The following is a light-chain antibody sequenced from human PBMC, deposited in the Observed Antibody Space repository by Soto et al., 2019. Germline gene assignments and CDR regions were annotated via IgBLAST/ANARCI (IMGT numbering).Light chain of an antibody. CDR2: GAS. V-gene: IGKV3-15*01. CDR1: QSVSSN. J-gene: IGKJ4*01. CDR3: HQYNNWPRG. Sequence: EIVMTQSPATLSVSPGERATLSCRASQSVSSNLAWYQQKPGQAPRLLIYGASTRATGIPARFSGSGSGTEFTLTISSLQSEDFAVYYCHQYNNWPRGFGGGTKVEIK.